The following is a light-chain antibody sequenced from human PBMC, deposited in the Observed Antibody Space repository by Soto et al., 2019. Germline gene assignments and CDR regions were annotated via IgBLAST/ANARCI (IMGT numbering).Light chain of an antibody. J-gene: IGLJ2*01. Sequence: QSALTQPASVSGSPGQSITIPCSGTTSDIGGFNYVSWYQHHPGKAPQLMIYDVSNRPSGLSNSFSGSKSGNTASLIISGLQAEDEADYYCASYTTSSTVVFGGGTKLTVL. V-gene: IGLV2-14*03. CDR1: TSDIGGFNY. CDR2: DVS. CDR3: ASYTTSSTVV.